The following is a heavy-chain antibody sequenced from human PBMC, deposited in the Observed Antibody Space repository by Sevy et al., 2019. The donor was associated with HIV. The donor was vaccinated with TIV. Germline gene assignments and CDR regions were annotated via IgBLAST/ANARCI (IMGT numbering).Heavy chain of an antibody. J-gene: IGHJ6*02. V-gene: IGHV1-2*02. Sequence: VSVKVSCKASEYTFTGYYIHWVRQAPGQGLEWMGCINPDTGVTSYVQKLQGRVSMTRDTSISTASMELRSLSPDDTAEYFCARRFCGGAKCYEDDYFAMDVWGQGTTVTVSS. CDR2: INPDTGVT. D-gene: IGHD3-3*01. CDR1: EYTFTGYY. CDR3: ARRFCGGAKCYEDDYFAMDV.